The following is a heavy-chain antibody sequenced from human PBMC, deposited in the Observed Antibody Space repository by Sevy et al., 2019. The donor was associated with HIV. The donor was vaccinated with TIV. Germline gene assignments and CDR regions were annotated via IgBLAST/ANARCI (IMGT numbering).Heavy chain of an antibody. CDR1: GFTFSSYS. D-gene: IGHD2-2*02. CDR3: ARWGYCSSTSCYIGFGYYYYGMDV. V-gene: IGHV3-21*01. J-gene: IGHJ6*02. Sequence: GGSLRLSCAASGFTFSSYSMNWVRQAPGKGLEWVSSISSSSSYIYYAHSVKGRFTISRDNAKNSLYLQMNSLRAEDTAVYYCARWGYCSSTSCYIGFGYYYYGMDVWGQGTTVTVSS. CDR2: ISSSSSYI.